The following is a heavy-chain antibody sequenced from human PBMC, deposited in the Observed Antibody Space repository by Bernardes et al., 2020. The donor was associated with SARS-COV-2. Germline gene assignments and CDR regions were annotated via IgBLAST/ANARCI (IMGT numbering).Heavy chain of an antibody. V-gene: IGHV4-31*03. CDR3: ARDSGPTYVRAFGI. Sequence: SETLSLTCSVSGDSISSGNYRCWCRQLPGEDVVGWGYGYYTGTNTYYSSPQSRLSISVDTSENQFSLRLSSVTAADTAVYYCARDSGPTYVRAFGIWGRGTLVTVSS. J-gene: IGHJ3*02. CDR1: GDSISSGNY. CDR2: GYYTGTN. D-gene: IGHD3-10*01.